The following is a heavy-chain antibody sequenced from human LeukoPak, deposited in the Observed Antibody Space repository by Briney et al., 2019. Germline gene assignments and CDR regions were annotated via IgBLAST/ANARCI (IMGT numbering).Heavy chain of an antibody. CDR2: INHSGST. J-gene: IGHJ5*02. CDR3: ARGRRGVVLPAARKNWFDP. Sequence: SETLSLTCAVYGGSFSGYYWSWIRQPPGKGLEWIGEINHSGSTNYNPSLKSRVTISVDTSKNQFSLKLSSVTAADTAVYYCARGRRGVVLPAARKNWFDPWGQGTLVTVSS. D-gene: IGHD2-2*01. V-gene: IGHV4-34*01. CDR1: GGSFSGYY.